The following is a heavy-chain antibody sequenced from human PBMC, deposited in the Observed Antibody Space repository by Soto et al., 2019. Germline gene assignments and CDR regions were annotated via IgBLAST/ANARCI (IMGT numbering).Heavy chain of an antibody. CDR2: IYYSGST. J-gene: IGHJ1*01. CDR1: GGSISSSSYY. V-gene: IGHV4-39*01. CDR3: ARPRSGSSYAPEYFQH. Sequence: QLQLQESGPGLVKPSETLSLTCTVSGGSISSSSYYWGWIRQPPGKRLEWIGSIYYSGSTYYNPSLKSRVTIPVDTSKKQFHLKLSSVTATYTVVYYCARPRSGSSYAPEYFQHWGQGTLVTVSS. D-gene: IGHD1-26*01.